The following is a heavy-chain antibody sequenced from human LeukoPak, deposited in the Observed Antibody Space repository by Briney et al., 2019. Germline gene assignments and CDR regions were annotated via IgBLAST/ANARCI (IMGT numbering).Heavy chain of an antibody. CDR2: IYHSGST. J-gene: IGHJ4*02. D-gene: IGHD5-24*01. CDR3: ARARGRWLHIDY. V-gene: IGHV4-38-2*02. Sequence: PSETLSLTCTVSGGSISSGYYWGWIRQPPGKGLEWIGSIYHSGSTNYNPSLKSRVTISVDTSKNQFSLKLSSVTAADTAVYYCARARGRWLHIDYWGQGTLVTVSS. CDR1: GGSISSGYY.